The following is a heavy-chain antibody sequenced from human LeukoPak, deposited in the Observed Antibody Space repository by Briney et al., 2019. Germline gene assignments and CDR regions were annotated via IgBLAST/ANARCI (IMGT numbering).Heavy chain of an antibody. Sequence: SETLSLTCAVSGGSISSSNWWSWVRQPPGKGLEWIGEIYHSGSTNYNPSLKSRVTISVDKSKNQISLKLSSVTAADTAVYYCARGWFLKGYDFWSGYYEETDYWGQGTLVTVSS. D-gene: IGHD3-3*01. J-gene: IGHJ4*02. CDR1: GGSISSSNW. V-gene: IGHV4-4*02. CDR2: IYHSGST. CDR3: ARGWFLKGYDFWSGYYEETDY.